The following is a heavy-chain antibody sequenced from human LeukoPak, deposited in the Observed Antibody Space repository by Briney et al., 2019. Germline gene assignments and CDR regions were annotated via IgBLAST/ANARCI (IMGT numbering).Heavy chain of an antibody. Sequence: GASVRVSCKASGYTFTSYDINWVRQATGQGLEWMGWMNPNSGNTGYAQKFQGRVTMTRNTSISTAYMELSSLRSEDTAVYYCARGHYDYVWGSYRAPYYFDYWGQGTLVTVSS. V-gene: IGHV1-8*01. CDR1: GYTFTSYD. CDR3: ARGHYDYVWGSYRAPYYFDY. D-gene: IGHD3-16*02. J-gene: IGHJ4*02. CDR2: MNPNSGNT.